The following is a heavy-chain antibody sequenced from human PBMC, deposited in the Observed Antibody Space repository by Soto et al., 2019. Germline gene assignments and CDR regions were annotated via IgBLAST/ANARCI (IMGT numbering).Heavy chain of an antibody. CDR1: GFTFSIFA. J-gene: IGHJ4*02. Sequence: GGSLRLSCAASGFTFSIFAMSWGRRSPGKGLEWVSTISGSGGSTYYADAVKGRFSISRDNSMGTLYLQMKSLRVEDTAIYYCAKEVSLGSTVDLGYWGQGTLVTVSS. V-gene: IGHV3-23*01. CDR3: AKEVSLGSTVDLGY. CDR2: ISGSGGST. D-gene: IGHD7-27*01.